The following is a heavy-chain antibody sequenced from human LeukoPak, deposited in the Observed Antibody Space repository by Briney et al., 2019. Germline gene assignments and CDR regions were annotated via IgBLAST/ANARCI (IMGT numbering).Heavy chain of an antibody. CDR1: GFTFSSYG. CDR3: ARDLGESGYSYGSYYYYYYMDV. V-gene: IGHV3-30*02. D-gene: IGHD5-18*01. CDR2: IRYDGSNK. Sequence: GGSLRLSCAASGFTFSSYGMHWVRQAPGKGLEWVAFIRYDGSNKYYADSVKGRFTISRDNSKNTLYLQMNSLRAEDTAVYYCARDLGESGYSYGSYYYYYYMDVWGKGTTVTISS. J-gene: IGHJ6*03.